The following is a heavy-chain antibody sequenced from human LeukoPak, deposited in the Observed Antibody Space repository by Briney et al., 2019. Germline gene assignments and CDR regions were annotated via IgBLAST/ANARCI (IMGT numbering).Heavy chain of an antibody. CDR2: INPNSGGT. J-gene: IGHJ6*02. D-gene: IGHD2-2*01. CDR3: ASGPLGYCSSTSCYTYGMDV. V-gene: IGHV1-2*02. Sequence: APVKVSCKASGYTFTGYYMHWVRQAPGQGLEWMGWINPNSGGTNYAQKFQGRVTMTRDTSISTAYMELSRLRSDDTAVYYCASGPLGYCSSTSCYTYGMDVWGQGTTVTVSS. CDR1: GYTFTGYY.